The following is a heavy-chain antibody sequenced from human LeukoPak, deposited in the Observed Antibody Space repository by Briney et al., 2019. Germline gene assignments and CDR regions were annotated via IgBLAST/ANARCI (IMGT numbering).Heavy chain of an antibody. CDR3: ARRNTAGYSSGWYSRQSYYYYYMDV. CDR2: INHSGST. V-gene: IGHV4-34*01. Sequence: PSETLSLTCAVYGGSFSGYYWSWIRQPPGKGLEWIGEINHSGSTSYNPSLKSRVTISVDTSKNQFSLKLSSVTAADTAVYYCARRNTAGYSSGWYSRQSYYYYYMDVWGKGTTVTVSS. CDR1: GGSFSGYY. J-gene: IGHJ6*03. D-gene: IGHD6-19*01.